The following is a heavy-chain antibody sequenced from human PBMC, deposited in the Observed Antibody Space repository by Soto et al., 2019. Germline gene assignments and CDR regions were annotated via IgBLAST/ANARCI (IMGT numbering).Heavy chain of an antibody. CDR2: INPSAGTT. Sequence: AAVKVSCKASRYTFPSYYMHGVRQAPGQGREWRGIINPSAGTTSYAQKFQGRVTMTRDTSTSTVYMELSSLRSEDTAVYYCARDRRRLTTFGVVGVYYYYGMDVWGQGTTVTVSS. CDR1: RYTFPSYY. D-gene: IGHD3-3*01. CDR3: ARDRRRLTTFGVVGVYYYYGMDV. V-gene: IGHV1-46*01. J-gene: IGHJ6*02.